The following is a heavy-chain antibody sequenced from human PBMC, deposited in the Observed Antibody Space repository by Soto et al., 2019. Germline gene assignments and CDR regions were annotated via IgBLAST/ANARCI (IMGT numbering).Heavy chain of an antibody. CDR1: GFTFSSYW. CDR3: ARDNGDVDTAMAWYYYYGMDV. CDR2: IKQDGSEK. Sequence: HPGGSLRLSCAASGFTFSSYWMSWVRQAPGKGLEWVANIKQDGSEKYYVDSVKGRFTISRDNAKNSLYLQMNSLRAEDTAVYYCARDNGDVDTAMAWYYYYGMDVWGQGTTVTVSS. J-gene: IGHJ6*02. V-gene: IGHV3-7*01. D-gene: IGHD5-18*01.